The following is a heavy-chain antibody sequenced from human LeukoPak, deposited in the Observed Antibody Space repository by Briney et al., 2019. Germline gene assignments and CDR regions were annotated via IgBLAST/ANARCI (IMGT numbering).Heavy chain of an antibody. D-gene: IGHD5-24*01. CDR1: GFTFSSYS. V-gene: IGHV3-21*01. Sequence: GGSLRLSCAASGFTFSSYSMNWVRQAPGKGLEWVSSISSSSSYIYYADSVKGRFTISRDNAKNSLYLQMNSLRAEGTAVYYCARGMATIDGYYYYMDVWGNGTTVTVSS. J-gene: IGHJ6*03. CDR3: ARGMATIDGYYYYMDV. CDR2: ISSSSSYI.